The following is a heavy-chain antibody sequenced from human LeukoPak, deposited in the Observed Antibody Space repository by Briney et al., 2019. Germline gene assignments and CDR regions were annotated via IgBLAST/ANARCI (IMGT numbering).Heavy chain of an antibody. V-gene: IGHV1-18*01. CDR3: ARDGDYCGSTSCSFFDY. CDR2: ISAYNGNT. CDR1: GYTFTSYG. D-gene: IGHD2-2*01. Sequence: ASVKVSCKASGYTFTSYGISWVRQAPGQGLEWMGWISAYNGNTNYAQKLQGRVTMTTDTSTSTAYMELRSLRSDDTAVYYCARDGDYCGSTSCSFFDYWGQGTLVTVSS. J-gene: IGHJ4*02.